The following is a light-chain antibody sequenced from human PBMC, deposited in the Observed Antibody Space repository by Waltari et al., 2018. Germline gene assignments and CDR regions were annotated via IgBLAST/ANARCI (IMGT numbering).Light chain of an antibody. J-gene: IGLJ3*02. CDR3: ASHTSRTTWV. V-gene: IGLV2-14*01. CDR2: DVT. CDR1: SSDVGAYYY. Sequence: QSALTQPASVSGSPGQSITISCAGTSSDVGAYYYLCWYQQHPGKAPKLMIYDVTKRPSGVSNRFSGSKSGNTASLTISGLQAEDEADYYCASHTSRTTWVFGGGTKVTVL.